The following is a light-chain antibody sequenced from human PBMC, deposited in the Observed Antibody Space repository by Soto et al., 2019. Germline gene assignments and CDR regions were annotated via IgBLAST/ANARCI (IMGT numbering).Light chain of an antibody. CDR2: GTS. V-gene: IGKV3-20*01. CDR1: QSVGTS. J-gene: IGKJ1*01. CDR3: QHYFNSPWT. Sequence: EIVLTQSPGTLSLSPGERAILSCRASQSVGTSLAWYQHKPGQSPRLLIHGTSSRFTGIPDRFSGSGSGTDFTLTISRLEPEDFAVYSCQHYFNSPWTFGQGTKVEIK.